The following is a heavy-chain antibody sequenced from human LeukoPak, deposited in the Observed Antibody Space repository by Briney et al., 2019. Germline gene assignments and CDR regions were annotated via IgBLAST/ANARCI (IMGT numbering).Heavy chain of an antibody. D-gene: IGHD3-16*01. CDR1: GYTFTSYG. J-gene: IGHJ5*02. CDR2: ISAYNGNT. Sequence: GASVKVSCKASGYTFTSYGISWERQAPGQGLEWMGWISAYNGNTNYAQKLQGRVTMTTDTSTSTAYMELRSLRSDDTAVYYCARDSRASWGFNWFDPWGQGTLVTVSS. V-gene: IGHV1-18*01. CDR3: ARDSRASWGFNWFDP.